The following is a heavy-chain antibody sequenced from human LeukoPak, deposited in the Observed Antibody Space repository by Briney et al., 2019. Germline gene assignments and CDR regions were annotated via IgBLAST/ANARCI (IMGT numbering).Heavy chain of an antibody. D-gene: IGHD3-10*01. J-gene: IGHJ4*02. CDR2: IYYSGST. CDR1: GGSISSYY. Sequence: SETLSLTCTVSGGSISSYYWSWIRQLPGKGLEWIGYIYYSGSTNYNPSLKSRVTISVDTSKNQFSLKLSSVTAADTAVYYCARDKGWDYGSGSYYNVWGQGTLVTVSS. V-gene: IGHV4-59*01. CDR3: ARDKGWDYGSGSYYNV.